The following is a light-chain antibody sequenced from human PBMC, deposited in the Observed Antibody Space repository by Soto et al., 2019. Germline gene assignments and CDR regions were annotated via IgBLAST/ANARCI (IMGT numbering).Light chain of an antibody. V-gene: IGKV3-20*01. CDR1: QSVSSSY. J-gene: IGKJ5*01. Sequence: EIVLTQSPGTLSLSPGERATLSCRASQSVSSSYLAWYQQKPGQAPRILIYVASSRATGIPDRFSGSGSGTDFALTINRLEPADFAVYYCQQYDSSPINFGQGTRLEMK. CDR2: VAS. CDR3: QQYDSSPIN.